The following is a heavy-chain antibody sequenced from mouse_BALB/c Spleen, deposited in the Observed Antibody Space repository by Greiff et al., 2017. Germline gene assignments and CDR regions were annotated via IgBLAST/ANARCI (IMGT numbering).Heavy chain of an antibody. CDR2: IYPGDGDT. CDR3: ARGDYRYDPFAY. CDR1: GYAFSSYW. V-gene: IGHV1-80*01. Sequence: QVLQQQSGAELVRPGSSVKISCKASGYAFSSYWMNWVKQRPGQGLEWIGQIYPGDGDTNYNGKFKGKATLTADKSSSTAYMQLSSLTSEDSAVYFCARGDYRYDPFAYWGQGTLVTVSA. J-gene: IGHJ3*01. D-gene: IGHD2-14*01.